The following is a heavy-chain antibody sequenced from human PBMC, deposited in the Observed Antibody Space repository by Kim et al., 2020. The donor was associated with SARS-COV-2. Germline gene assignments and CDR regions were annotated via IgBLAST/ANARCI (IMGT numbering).Heavy chain of an antibody. D-gene: IGHD6-13*01. V-gene: IGHV3-11*06. CDR2: ISSSSSYT. CDR3: ARVRTAAAGTDWFDP. CDR1: GFTFSDYY. J-gene: IGHJ5*02. Sequence: GGSLRLSCAASGFTFSDYYMSWIRQAPGKGLEWVSYISSSSSYTNYADSVKGRFTISRDNAKNSLYLQMNSLRAEDTAVYYCARVRTAAAGTDWFDPWGQGTLVTVSS.